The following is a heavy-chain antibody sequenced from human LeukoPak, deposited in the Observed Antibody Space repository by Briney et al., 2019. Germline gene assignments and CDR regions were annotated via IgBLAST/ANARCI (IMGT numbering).Heavy chain of an antibody. V-gene: IGHV3-23*01. D-gene: IGHD3-10*01. CDR3: TKDLRGSGSYYNLFDY. Sequence: AGGSLRLSCAASGFTLSSYAMRWVRQAPGKGLEWVSAISGSGGSTYYADSVKGRFTISRDNSKNTLYLKMNSLRAEDTAVYYCTKDLRGSGSYYNLFDYWGQGTLVTVSS. CDR2: ISGSGGST. CDR1: GFTLSSYA. J-gene: IGHJ4*02.